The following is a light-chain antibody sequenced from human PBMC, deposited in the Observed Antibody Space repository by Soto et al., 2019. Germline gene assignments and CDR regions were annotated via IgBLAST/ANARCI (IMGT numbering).Light chain of an antibody. CDR1: QSISSF. J-gene: IGKJ2*01. CDR3: QQSYTIPYT. Sequence: DIQMTQSPSSLSASVGDRVTITCRASQSISSFLNWFQYKPGKAPTLLIYDVSSLQSGVPSRFSGSGSGADFTLTISSLQPEDFATYYCQQSYTIPYTFGQGTKLEIK. V-gene: IGKV1-39*01. CDR2: DVS.